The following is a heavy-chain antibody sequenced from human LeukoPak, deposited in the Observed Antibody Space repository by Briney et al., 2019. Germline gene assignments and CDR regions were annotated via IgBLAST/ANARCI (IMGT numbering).Heavy chain of an antibody. CDR2: NNPNSGGT. D-gene: IGHD3-3*01. V-gene: IGHV1-2*02. CDR3: ARDFRGGYDFWSGYYTPYYFDY. J-gene: IGHJ4*02. Sequence: ASVKVSCKASGYTFTGYYMHWVRQAPGQGLEWMGWNNPNSGGTNYAQKFQGRVTMTRDTSISTAYMELSRLRSDDTAVYYCARDFRGGYDFWSGYYTPYYFDYWGQGTLVTVSP. CDR1: GYTFTGYY.